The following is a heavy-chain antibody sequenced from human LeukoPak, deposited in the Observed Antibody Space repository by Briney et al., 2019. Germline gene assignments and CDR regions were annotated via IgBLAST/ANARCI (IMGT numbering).Heavy chain of an antibody. CDR2: ISSSGSTI. V-gene: IGHV3-48*03. CDR3: ARASSWSPDFDY. Sequence: GGSLRLSCAASGFTSSSYEVNWLRQAPGKGLEWVSYISSSGSTIYYADSVKGRFTISRDNAKNSLYLQMNSLRAEDTAVYYCARASSWSPDFDYWGQGTLVTVSS. CDR1: GFTSSSYE. D-gene: IGHD6-13*01. J-gene: IGHJ4*02.